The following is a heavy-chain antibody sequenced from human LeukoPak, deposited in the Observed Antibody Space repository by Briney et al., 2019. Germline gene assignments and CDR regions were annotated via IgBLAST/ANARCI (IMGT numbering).Heavy chain of an antibody. Sequence: PGGSLRLSCAASGFTFDDYAMHWVRQAPGKGLEWVSGISWNSGSIGYADSVKGRFTISRDNAKNSLYLQMNSLRAEDMALYYCAKQGGSGWYGAPGYVDYWGQGTLVTVSS. J-gene: IGHJ4*02. CDR3: AKQGGSGWYGAPGYVDY. V-gene: IGHV3-9*03. D-gene: IGHD6-19*01. CDR1: GFTFDDYA. CDR2: ISWNSGSI.